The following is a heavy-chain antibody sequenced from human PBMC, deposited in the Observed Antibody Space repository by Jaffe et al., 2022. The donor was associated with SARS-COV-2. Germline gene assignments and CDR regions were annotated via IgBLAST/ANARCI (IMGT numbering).Heavy chain of an antibody. Sequence: EVQLVQSGAEVKKPGESLKISCKGSGYSFTSYWIGWVRQMPGKGLEWMGIIYPGDSDTRYSPSFQGQVTISADKSISTAYLQWSSLKASDTAMYYCARRDYVWGSYRYTFFDYWGQGTLVTVSS. CDR3: ARRDYVWGSYRYTFFDY. V-gene: IGHV5-51*01. CDR2: IYPGDSDT. CDR1: GYSFTSYW. D-gene: IGHD3-16*02. J-gene: IGHJ4*02.